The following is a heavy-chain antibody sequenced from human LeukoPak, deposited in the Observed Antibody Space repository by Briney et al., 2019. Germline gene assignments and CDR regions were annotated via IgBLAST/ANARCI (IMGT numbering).Heavy chain of an antibody. Sequence: GGSLRLSCAASGFTFSSYSMNWVRQAPGKGLEWVSSISSSNLYIYYADSVNGRFTIPRDNAKNSLYLQMNSLRAEDTAVYYCARVLDYGDYYFDYWGQGTLVTVSS. CDR3: ARVLDYGDYYFDY. CDR2: ISSSNLYI. V-gene: IGHV3-21*01. J-gene: IGHJ4*02. CDR1: GFTFSSYS. D-gene: IGHD4-17*01.